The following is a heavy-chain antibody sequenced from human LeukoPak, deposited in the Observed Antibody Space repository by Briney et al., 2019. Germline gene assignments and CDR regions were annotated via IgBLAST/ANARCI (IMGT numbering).Heavy chain of an antibody. J-gene: IGHJ4*02. Sequence: GESLKISCKGSGYRFTRFWIGWVRQMPGKGLEWMGIIYPGDSDTKYSPSFQGQVTISADKSISTAYLQWSSLKASDTAMYFCARPLDYYDSSGYPAYYFDYWGQGTLVTVSP. CDR3: ARPLDYYDSSGYPAYYFDY. CDR1: GYRFTRFW. V-gene: IGHV5-51*01. CDR2: IYPGDSDT. D-gene: IGHD3-22*01.